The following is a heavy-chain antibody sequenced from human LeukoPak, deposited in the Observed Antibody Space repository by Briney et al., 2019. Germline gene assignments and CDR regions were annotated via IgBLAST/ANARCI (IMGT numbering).Heavy chain of an antibody. J-gene: IGHJ6*02. V-gene: IGHV4-34*01. D-gene: IGHD3-16*01. Sequence: SETLSLTCAVYGGSFSGFYWSWIRQPPGRGLEWIGEVSQSGSTNYNPSLKSRITMSVDTSKNQFSLQLRSMAAADTAVYFCARATDDEFYLYYGMDVWGQGTTVTVSS. CDR2: VSQSGST. CDR1: GGSFSGFY. CDR3: ARATDDEFYLYYGMDV.